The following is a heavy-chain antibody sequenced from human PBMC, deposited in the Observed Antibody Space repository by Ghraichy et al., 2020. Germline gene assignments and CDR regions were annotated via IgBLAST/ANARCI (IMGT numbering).Heavy chain of an antibody. J-gene: IGHJ4*02. Sequence: GGSLRLSCAASGFTFSSYAMHWVRQAPGKGLEWVAVISYDGSNKYYADSVKGRFTISIDNSKNTLYLQMNSLRAEDTAVYYCARDQDIVVVVAATLDYWGQGTLVTVSS. CDR3: ARDQDIVVVVAATLDY. CDR1: GFTFSSYA. CDR2: ISYDGSNK. D-gene: IGHD2-15*01. V-gene: IGHV3-30-3*01.